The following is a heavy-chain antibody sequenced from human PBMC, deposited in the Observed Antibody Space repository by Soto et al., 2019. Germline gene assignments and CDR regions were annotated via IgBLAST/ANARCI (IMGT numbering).Heavy chain of an antibody. CDR2: ITSGSSAI. Sequence: EVQLVESGGDLVQPGGSLRLSCAASGFTFSSYSMNWVRQAPGKGLEWISYITSGSSAIRYADSVQGRFTISRDNAKNSLYLQMNSLKDEDTAVYCCVRDLNWGFDYWGQGTLVTVSS. CDR1: GFTFSSYS. D-gene: IGHD7-27*01. V-gene: IGHV3-48*02. J-gene: IGHJ4*02. CDR3: VRDLNWGFDY.